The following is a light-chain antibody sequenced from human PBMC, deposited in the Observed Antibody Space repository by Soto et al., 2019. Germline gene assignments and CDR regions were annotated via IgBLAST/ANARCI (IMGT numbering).Light chain of an antibody. CDR1: ENIFKF. CDR3: HHYTTQSIT. Sequence: DIQLIQSPATLSAAVEDRITITCRASENIFKFLAWYQQRSGSAPHPLIYADSDLESGVPSRFSGSGSETEFTLTIDNLLPDDFSTYYCHHYTTQSITFGGGTKVDVK. CDR2: ADS. V-gene: IGKV1-5*01. J-gene: IGKJ4*01.